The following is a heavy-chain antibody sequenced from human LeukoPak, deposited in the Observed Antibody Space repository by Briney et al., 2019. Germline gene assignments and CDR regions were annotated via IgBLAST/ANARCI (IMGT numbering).Heavy chain of an antibody. CDR2: INTSGNT. D-gene: IGHD3-10*01. Sequence: SETLSLTCTASGDSISSYYWSWIRQSAGKGLEWIGRINTSGNTNYNPSLKSRVTMSLDTSKNHFSPNLSSVTVADTAVYYCARDRLGFRVDVWGKGTTVTVSS. CDR1: GDSISSYY. J-gene: IGHJ6*04. V-gene: IGHV4-4*07. CDR3: ARDRLGFRVDV.